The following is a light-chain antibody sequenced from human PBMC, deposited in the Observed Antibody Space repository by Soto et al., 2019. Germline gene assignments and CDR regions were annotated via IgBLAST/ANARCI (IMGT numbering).Light chain of an antibody. V-gene: IGKV3-20*01. CDR2: GAY. J-gene: IGKJ4*01. CDR3: QQYGSSPFT. CDR1: QTVTSSY. Sequence: EIVLTQSPGTLSLSPGERATLSCRASQTVTSSYLAWYQQKPGQAPRLLIYGAYSRATGIPDRFRGGGSGTDFTLSISRLEPEDFAGYYCQQYGSSPFTFGGWTKGEIK.